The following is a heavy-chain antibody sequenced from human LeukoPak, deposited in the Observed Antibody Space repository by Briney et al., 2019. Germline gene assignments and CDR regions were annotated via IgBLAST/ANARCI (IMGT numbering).Heavy chain of an antibody. J-gene: IGHJ4*02. Sequence: PGGSLRLSCAASGLSVSSTFMSWVRQTPGKGLEWVSSVFGGGGTRYADSVMGRFTISRDNSKSSLYLQMNSLRAEDTAVYYCATDIVATIVDYWGQGTLVTVSS. V-gene: IGHV3-53*01. CDR3: ATDIVATIVDY. CDR1: GLSVSSTF. D-gene: IGHD5-12*01. CDR2: VFGGGGT.